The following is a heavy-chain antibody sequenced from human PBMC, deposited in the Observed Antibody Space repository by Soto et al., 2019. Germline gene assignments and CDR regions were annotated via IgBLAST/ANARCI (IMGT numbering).Heavy chain of an antibody. J-gene: IGHJ4*02. V-gene: IGHV3-73*02. CDR2: IRSRPHNYAT. CDR1: GLNFSGSA. Sequence: EVQLVESGGGLVQIGGSLRLSCATSGLNFSGSAMHWARQASGKGLEWVGRIRSRPHNYATTYAASVEGRFTISRADSTNTVYLQMNGLKTEDTAVYYCTTERDYWGRGTLVTVSS. CDR3: TTERDY.